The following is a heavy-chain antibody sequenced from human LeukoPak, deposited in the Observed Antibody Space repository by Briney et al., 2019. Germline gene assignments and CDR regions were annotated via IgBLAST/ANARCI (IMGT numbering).Heavy chain of an antibody. D-gene: IGHD6-13*01. V-gene: IGHV3-23*01. CDR1: GFTFSSYA. Sequence: GGSLRLSCAASGFTFSSYAMSWVRQAPGKGLEWVSAISGSGGSTYYADSVKGRFTISRDNSRNTLYLQMNSLRAEDTAVYYCEKWAAAVGWFDPWGQGTLVTVSS. J-gene: IGHJ5*02. CDR3: EKWAAAVGWFDP. CDR2: ISGSGGST.